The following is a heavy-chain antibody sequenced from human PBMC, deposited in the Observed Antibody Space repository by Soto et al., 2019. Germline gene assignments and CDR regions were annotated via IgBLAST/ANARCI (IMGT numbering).Heavy chain of an antibody. CDR3: TRDPGSSYGPPDY. CDR2: IYYNGTT. D-gene: IGHD5-18*01. Sequence: PSETLSLTCTVIGGSIRSPNFSWSWIRQHPGKGPEWIGNIYYNGTTTYSPSLESRLTISLDPSKNQFSLTLKSVTAADTAVYYCTRDPGSSYGPPDYWGQGTLVTVSS. V-gene: IGHV4-31*03. CDR1: GGSIRSPNFS. J-gene: IGHJ4*02.